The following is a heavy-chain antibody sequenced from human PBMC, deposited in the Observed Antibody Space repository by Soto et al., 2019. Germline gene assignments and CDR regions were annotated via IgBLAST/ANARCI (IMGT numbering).Heavy chain of an antibody. CDR3: AKDIGFQQHLFVFDL. J-gene: IGHJ4*02. Sequence: QVQLVQSGAEVKKPGSSVKVSCTASGGTFSDYAFSWVRQAPGQGLEWMGGIIPMFSSSSFAQKFQGRLTITADDSTSTAYMSLSSLGSAETAMYYCAKDIGFQQHLFVFDLGGPGTLVTDAS. CDR2: IIPMFSSS. CDR1: GGTFSDYA. D-gene: IGHD3-10*02. V-gene: IGHV1-69*01.